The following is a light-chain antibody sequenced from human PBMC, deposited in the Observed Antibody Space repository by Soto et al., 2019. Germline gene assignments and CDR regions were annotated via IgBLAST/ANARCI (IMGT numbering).Light chain of an antibody. CDR1: QSVATN. J-gene: IGKJ1*01. CDR2: GAS. Sequence: EIVMTQSTATLSVSPGERATLSCRASQSVATNLAWYQQKPGQPPRLLIYGASTRATGIPSRFSGSGSGTEFTLTISSLQPDDFATYYCQHYNSYSEAFGQGTKVDIK. V-gene: IGKV3-15*01. CDR3: QHYNSYSEA.